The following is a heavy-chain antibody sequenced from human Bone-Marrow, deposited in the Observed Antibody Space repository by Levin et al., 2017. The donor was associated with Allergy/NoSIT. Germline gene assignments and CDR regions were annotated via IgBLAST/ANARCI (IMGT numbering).Heavy chain of an antibody. D-gene: IGHD2/OR15-2a*01. CDR3: AREYCNSATCYGWVDY. V-gene: IGHV3-53*01. CDR2: IYGGGTT. Sequence: LSLTCAASGFTVNSTHMSWVRQAPGKGLEWVSVIYGGGTTYYADSVKGRFTISRDNSKNTLYLQMNSLRAEDTAVYYCAREYCNSATCYGWVDYWGQGTLVIVSS. CDR1: GFTVNSTH. J-gene: IGHJ4*02.